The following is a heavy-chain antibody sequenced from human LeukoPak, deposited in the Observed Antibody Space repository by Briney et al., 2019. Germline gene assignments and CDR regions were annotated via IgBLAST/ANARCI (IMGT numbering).Heavy chain of an antibody. Sequence: GGSLRLSCAASGFTFSSYSMNWVRQAPGKGLEWVSSISSSSSYIYYADSVKGRFTISRDNAENSLYLQMNSLRAEDTAVYYCATYYDILTGPPMDVWGQGTTVTVSS. D-gene: IGHD3-9*01. CDR2: ISSSSSYI. CDR3: ATYYDILTGPPMDV. J-gene: IGHJ6*02. V-gene: IGHV3-21*01. CDR1: GFTFSSYS.